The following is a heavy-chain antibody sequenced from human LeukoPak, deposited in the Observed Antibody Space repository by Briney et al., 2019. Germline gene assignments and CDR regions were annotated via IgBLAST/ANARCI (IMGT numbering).Heavy chain of an antibody. J-gene: IGHJ4*02. CDR3: ARSYNWNYDYFDY. V-gene: IGHV5-51*01. CDR2: IYPVDSDT. D-gene: IGHD1-7*01. Sequence: GESLKISCMGSGYNFTNYWVGWVRQMSGKGLGWMGIIYPVDSDTSYSPSFQGQVTISADKSISTAYLQWSSLKASDTAIYYCARSYNWNYDYFDYWGQGTLVTVSS. CDR1: GYNFTNYW.